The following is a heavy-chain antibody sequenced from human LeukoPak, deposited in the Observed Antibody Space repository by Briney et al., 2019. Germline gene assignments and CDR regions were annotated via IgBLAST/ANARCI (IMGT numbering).Heavy chain of an antibody. CDR3: AKARFGSGWYDN. V-gene: IGHV3-23*01. CDR1: GSTFSSYA. D-gene: IGHD6-19*01. CDR2: ISDNGGST. J-gene: IGHJ5*02. Sequence: GGSLRLSCAASGSTFSSYAMSWVRQAPGKGLEWVSVISDNGGSTYYADSVKGRFTISRDNFKNTLYLQMNSLRAEDTAVYYCAKARFGSGWYDNWGQGTLVTVSS.